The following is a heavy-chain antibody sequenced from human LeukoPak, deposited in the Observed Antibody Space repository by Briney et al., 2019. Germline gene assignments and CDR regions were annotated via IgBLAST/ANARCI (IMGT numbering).Heavy chain of an antibody. CDR3: ATDSAPVGLDGFDV. Sequence: ASVKVSCKVSGYMFTELPIHWVRQAPGKGLEWMGTFDPEDGRIICAQSFEGRLTMTEDTTTDTAYMELSGLRSEDTAVYYCATDSAPVGLDGFDVWGQGTMVTVSS. CDR2: FDPEDGRI. D-gene: IGHD2-2*01. J-gene: IGHJ3*01. V-gene: IGHV1-24*01. CDR1: GYMFTELP.